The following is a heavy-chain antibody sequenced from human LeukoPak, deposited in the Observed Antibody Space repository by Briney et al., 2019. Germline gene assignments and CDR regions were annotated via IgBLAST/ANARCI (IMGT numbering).Heavy chain of an antibody. CDR1: GFTVSSNY. CDR3: ARAPVPLRGADY. D-gene: IGHD4-17*01. V-gene: IGHV3-66*01. CDR2: IYNGGST. J-gene: IGHJ4*02. Sequence: GGSLRLSCAASGFTVSSNYMSWVRQAPGKGLKWVSVIYNGGSTYYADSVKGRFTMSRDNSKNTLYLQMNSLRAEDTAVYYCARAPVPLRGADYWGQGTLVTVSS.